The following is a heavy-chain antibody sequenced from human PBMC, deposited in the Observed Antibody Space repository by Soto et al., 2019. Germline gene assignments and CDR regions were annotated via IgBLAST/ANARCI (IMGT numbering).Heavy chain of an antibody. Sequence: PGGSLRLSCAASGFTFSSYGMHWVRQAPGKGLEWVAVISYDGSNKYYADSVKGRFTISRDNSKNTLYLQMNSLRAEDTAVYYCAKXGGPDYYDSSGYLYYFDYWGQGTLVTVSS. V-gene: IGHV3-30*18. J-gene: IGHJ4*02. CDR2: ISYDGSNK. CDR1: GFTFSSYG. CDR3: AKXGGPDYYDSSGYLYYFDY. D-gene: IGHD3-22*01.